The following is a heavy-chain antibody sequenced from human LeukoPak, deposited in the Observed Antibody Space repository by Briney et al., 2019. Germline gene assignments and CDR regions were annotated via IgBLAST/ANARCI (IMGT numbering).Heavy chain of an antibody. CDR3: ARDGGHSAVAGDYFDC. D-gene: IGHD6-19*01. J-gene: IGHJ4*02. Sequence: GGSLRLSWAASGCTFSSYEVNWVRQAPGKGLEWLSYISSSGSTKYYAGSLKGRFTISRDNAKNSLYLQMNSLRAADTAVYYCARDGGHSAVAGDYFDCWGQGTLVTVSS. CDR2: ISSSGSTK. V-gene: IGHV3-48*03. CDR1: GCTFSSYE.